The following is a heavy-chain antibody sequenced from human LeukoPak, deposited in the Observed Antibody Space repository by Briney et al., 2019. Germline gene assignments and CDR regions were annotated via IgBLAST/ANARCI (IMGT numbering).Heavy chain of an antibody. Sequence: ASVNVSCKASGYTFTSYAMHWVRQAPGQRLEWMGWINAGNGNATYTQKFQDRVTFTRDTSASTAYMDLSSLRSEDTAVYYCARVSSGWHGYLDYWGQGTPVTVSS. D-gene: IGHD6-25*01. J-gene: IGHJ4*02. V-gene: IGHV1-3*01. CDR1: GYTFTSYA. CDR3: ARVSSGWHGYLDY. CDR2: INAGNGNA.